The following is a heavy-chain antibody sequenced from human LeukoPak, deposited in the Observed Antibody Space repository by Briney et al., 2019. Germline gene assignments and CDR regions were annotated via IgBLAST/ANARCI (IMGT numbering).Heavy chain of an antibody. D-gene: IGHD3-10*01. Sequence: SETLSLTCTVSGGSINDASWNWIRKPPGQGLEWIGYVYHSGGTNYNPSLKSRVTISLDTSKNQFSLKLSSVTAADTAVYYCARVGTYYRSLDSWGQGTLVTVSS. CDR3: ARVGTYYRSLDS. V-gene: IGHV4-59*01. CDR1: GGSINDAS. CDR2: VYHSGGT. J-gene: IGHJ4*02.